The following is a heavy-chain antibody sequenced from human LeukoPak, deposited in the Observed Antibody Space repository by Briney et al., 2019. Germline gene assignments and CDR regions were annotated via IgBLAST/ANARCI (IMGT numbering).Heavy chain of an antibody. CDR3: TALMVPDY. J-gene: IGHJ4*02. V-gene: IGHV3-15*01. CDR1: GFTFDSYA. CDR2: IKSKTDGGTT. Sequence: GGSLRLSCAASGFTFDSYAMTWVRQAPGKGLEWVGRIKSKTDGGTTDYAAPVKGRFTISRDDSKNTLYLQMNSLKTEDTAVYYCTALMVPDYWGQGTLVTVSS. D-gene: IGHD2-8*01.